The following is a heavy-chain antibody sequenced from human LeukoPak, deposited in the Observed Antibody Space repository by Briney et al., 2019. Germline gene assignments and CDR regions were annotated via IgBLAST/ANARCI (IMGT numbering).Heavy chain of an antibody. CDR2: IIPIFGTA. CDR3: ARIVVSNYVSGLYHYFDY. V-gene: IGHV1-69*13. CDR1: GGTFSSYA. D-gene: IGHD4-11*01. J-gene: IGHJ4*02. Sequence: ASVKVSCKASGGTFSSYAISWVRQAPGQGLEWMGGIIPIFGTANYAQKFQGRVTITADESTSTAYMELSSLRSEDTAVYYCARIVVSNYVSGLYHYFDYWGQGTLVTVSS.